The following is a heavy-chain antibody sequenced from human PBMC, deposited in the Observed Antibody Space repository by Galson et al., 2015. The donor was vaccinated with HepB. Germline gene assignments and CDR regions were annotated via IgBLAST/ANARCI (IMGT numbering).Heavy chain of an antibody. CDR3: ARGLQEWELHHFFDY. J-gene: IGHJ4*02. CDR1: GFTFSSYG. CDR2: IWYDGSNK. Sequence: SLRLSCAASGFTFSSYGMHWVRQAPGKGLEWVAVIWYDGSNKYYADSVKGRFTISRDNSKNTLYLQMNSLRAEDTAVYYCARGLQEWELHHFFDYWGQGTLVTVSS. D-gene: IGHD1-26*01. V-gene: IGHV3-33*08.